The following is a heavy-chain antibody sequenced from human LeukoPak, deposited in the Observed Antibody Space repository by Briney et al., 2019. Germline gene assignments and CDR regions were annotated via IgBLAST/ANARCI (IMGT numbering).Heavy chain of an antibody. J-gene: IGHJ3*02. D-gene: IGHD1-14*01. CDR1: GGSISSSSYY. Sequence: PSETLSLTCTVSGGSISSSSYYWGWIRQPPGTGLEWIGSIYYSGSTYYNPSLKSRVTISVDTSKNQFSLKLSSVTAADTAVYYCARGRLQGGVSGGGAFDIWGQGTMVTVSS. CDR3: ARGRLQGGVSGGGAFDI. V-gene: IGHV4-39*01. CDR2: IYYSGST.